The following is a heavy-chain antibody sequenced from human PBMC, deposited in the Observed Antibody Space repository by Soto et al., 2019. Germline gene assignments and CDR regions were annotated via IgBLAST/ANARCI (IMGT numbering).Heavy chain of an antibody. V-gene: IGHV3-74*01. CDR2: INSDGSSR. J-gene: IGHJ4*02. CDR3: AREESSSSAFDY. D-gene: IGHD2-2*01. Sequence: PGGSLRLSCAAYGFTFSDYWMYWVRQAPGKGLVWVSRINSDGSSRNYADSVKGRFTISRDNAKNTLYLEMNSLRVEDTAVYYCAREESSSSAFDYWGQGTLVTVSS. CDR1: GFTFSDYW.